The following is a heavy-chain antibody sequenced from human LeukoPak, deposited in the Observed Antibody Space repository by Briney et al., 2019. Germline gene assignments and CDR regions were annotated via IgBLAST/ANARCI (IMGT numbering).Heavy chain of an antibody. J-gene: IGHJ4*02. V-gene: IGHV4-59*01. CDR1: GGSISSYY. CDR3: ARGEDYRLPAH. Sequence: PSETLSLTCTVSGGSISSYYWSWLRQPPGKGLEWIGYIYYSGSTNYNPSLKSRVTISVDTSKNQFSLKLSSVTAADTAVYYCARGEDYRLPAHWGQGTLVTVSS. D-gene: IGHD4-11*01. CDR2: IYYSGST.